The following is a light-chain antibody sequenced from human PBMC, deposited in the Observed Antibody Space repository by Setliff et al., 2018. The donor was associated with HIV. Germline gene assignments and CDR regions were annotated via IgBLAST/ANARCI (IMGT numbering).Light chain of an antibody. V-gene: IGLV2-23*02. J-gene: IGLJ1*01. CDR2: DVT. CDR3: CSYADSNTFV. Sequence: QSALTQPASVSGSPGQSITIPCTGTSSDIGGYNSVSWYQQHPDKAPKLMIYDVTKRPSGVSNRFSGSKSGNTASLTISVLQAEDEADYYCCSYADSNTFVFGTGTKVTVL. CDR1: SSDIGGYNS.